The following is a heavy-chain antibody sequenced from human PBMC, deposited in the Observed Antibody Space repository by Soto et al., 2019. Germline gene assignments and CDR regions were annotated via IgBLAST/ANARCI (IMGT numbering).Heavy chain of an antibody. D-gene: IGHD1-20*01. CDR3: AKAGTVGYIWNDAHPSYFYQ. CDR2: ISYDGSNK. J-gene: IGHJ4*02. CDR1: GFTFSSYG. Sequence: QVQLVESGGGVVQPGRSLRLSCAASGFTFSSYGMHWVRQAPGKGLEWVAVISYDGSNKYYADSVKGRFTISRDNSKNPRYLQRNSRRAEDTAVYYCAKAGTVGYIWNDAHPSYFYQCGQGNLVTVGS. V-gene: IGHV3-30*18.